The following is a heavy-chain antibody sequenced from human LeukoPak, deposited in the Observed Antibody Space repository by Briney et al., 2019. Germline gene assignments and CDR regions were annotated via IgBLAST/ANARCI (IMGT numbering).Heavy chain of an antibody. CDR1: GFTFSSYS. D-gene: IGHD6-19*01. CDR2: ISSSSSYI. V-gene: IGHV3-21*01. CDR3: ARDSIAVAATPRDY. J-gene: IGHJ4*02. Sequence: GGSLRLSCAASGFTFSSYSMNWVRQAPGKGLEWVSSISSSSSYIYYADSVKGRFTISRDNARNSLYLQMNSLRAEDTAVYYCARDSIAVAATPRDYWGQGTLVTVSS.